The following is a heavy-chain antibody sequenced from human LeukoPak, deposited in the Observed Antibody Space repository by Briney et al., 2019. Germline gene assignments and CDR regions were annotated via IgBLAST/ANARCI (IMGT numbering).Heavy chain of an antibody. CDR1: GYTFTGYY. Sequence: ASVKVSCKASGYTFTGYYMHWVRQAPGQGLEWMGWINPNSDYTFYAQKFQGRVTLTRDTSISTVHMELTTLTSDDTALYYCAVAPGDYWGQGTLVSVSA. V-gene: IGHV1-2*02. D-gene: IGHD2-21*01. CDR3: AVAPGDY. CDR2: INPNSDYT. J-gene: IGHJ4*02.